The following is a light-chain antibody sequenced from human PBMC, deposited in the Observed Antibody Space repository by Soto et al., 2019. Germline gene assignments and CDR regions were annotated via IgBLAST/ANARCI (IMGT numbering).Light chain of an antibody. CDR1: SSDVGGYNY. CDR2: DVS. CDR3: SSYTGSSTYL. J-gene: IGLJ1*01. V-gene: IGLV2-14*03. Sequence: ALTQPASVSGSPGQSITISCTGTSSDVGGYNYVSWYQQHPGKAPKLMIHDVSNRPSGVSNRISGSKSGNTASLTISGLQAEDEADYYCSSYTGSSTYLFGTGTKVTVL.